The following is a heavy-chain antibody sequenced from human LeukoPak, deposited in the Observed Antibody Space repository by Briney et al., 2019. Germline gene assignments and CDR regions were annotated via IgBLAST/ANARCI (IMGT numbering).Heavy chain of an antibody. D-gene: IGHD2-21*02. V-gene: IGHV1-69*04. CDR1: GGTFSSYA. CDR3: ARENPYCGGDCPTDFDY. J-gene: IGHJ4*02. Sequence: SVKVSCKASGGTFSSYAISWVRQAPGQGLEWMGRIIPILGIANYAQKFQGRVTITADKSTSTAYTELSSLRSEDTAVYYCARENPYCGGDCPTDFDYWGQGTLVTVSS. CDR2: IIPILGIA.